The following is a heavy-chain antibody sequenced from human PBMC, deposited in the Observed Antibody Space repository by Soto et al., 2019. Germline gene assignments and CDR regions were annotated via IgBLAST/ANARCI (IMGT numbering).Heavy chain of an antibody. CDR1: GFTVSNNY. D-gene: IGHD3-10*01. Sequence: EVQLVESGGGLIQPGGSLRLSCAVSGFTVSNNYMSWVRQAPGKGLEGVSVIYSGGYTAYGDSVKGRFTISRDNSKNPLFLKKKSGEAADPAVYYWAPRPGGGGYWGQGTLVTVSS. J-gene: IGHJ4*02. CDR3: APRPGGGGY. CDR2: IYSGGYT. V-gene: IGHV3-53*01.